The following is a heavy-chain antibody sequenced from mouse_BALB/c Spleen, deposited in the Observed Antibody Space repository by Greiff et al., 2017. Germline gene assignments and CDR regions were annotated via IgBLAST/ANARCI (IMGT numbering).Heavy chain of an antibody. CDR1: GFTFSNYW. CDR3: TRLYGNFPWFAY. D-gene: IGHD2-10*02. Sequence: EVKLVESGGGLVQPGGSMKLSCVASGFTFSNYWMNWVRQSPEKGLEWVAEIRLKSNNYATHYAESVKGRFTISRDDSKSSVYLQMNNLRAEDTGIYYCTRLYGNFPWFAYWGQGTLVTVSA. V-gene: IGHV6-6*02. CDR2: IRLKSNNYAT. J-gene: IGHJ3*01.